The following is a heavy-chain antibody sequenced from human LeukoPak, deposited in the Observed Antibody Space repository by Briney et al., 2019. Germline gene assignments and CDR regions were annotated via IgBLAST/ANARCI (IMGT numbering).Heavy chain of an antibody. D-gene: IGHD1-26*01. J-gene: IGHJ4*02. CDR3: ARDRSSGSYHDY. Sequence: GGSLRLSCAASGFTFSSYGMHWVRQAPGKGLEWVAFIRYDGSNKYYADSVKGRFTISRDNSKNTLYLQMNSLRAEDTAVYYCARDRSSGSYHDYWGQGTLVTVSS. CDR2: IRYDGSNK. V-gene: IGHV3-30*02. CDR1: GFTFSSYG.